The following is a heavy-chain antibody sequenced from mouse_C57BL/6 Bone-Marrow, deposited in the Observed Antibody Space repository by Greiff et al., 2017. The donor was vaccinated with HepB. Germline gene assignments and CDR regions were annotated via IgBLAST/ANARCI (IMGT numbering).Heavy chain of an antibody. CDR2: IYPGNSDT. J-gene: IGHJ3*01. Sequence: VQLQQSGTVLARPGASVKMSCKTSGYTFTSYWMHWVKQRPGQGLEWIGAIYPGNSDTSYNQKFKGKAKLTAATSASTAYMELSSLTNEDSAVYFCTGSYGEFDYWGQGTLVTVSS. CDR1: GYTFTSYW. CDR3: TGSYGEFDY. V-gene: IGHV1-5*01. D-gene: IGHD6-1*01.